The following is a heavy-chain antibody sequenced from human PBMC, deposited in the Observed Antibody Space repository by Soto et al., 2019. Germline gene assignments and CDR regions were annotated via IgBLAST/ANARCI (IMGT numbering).Heavy chain of an antibody. V-gene: IGHV4-39*02. CDR2: IYYSGST. CDR1: GGSISSSSYY. CDR3: ARESGEWGYNWFDP. Sequence: SETLSLTCTVSGGSISSSSYYWGWIRQPPGKGLEWIGSIYYSGSTYYNPSLKSRVTISVDTSKNQFSLKLSSVTAADTAVYYCARESGEWGYNWFDPWGQGTLVTVSS. J-gene: IGHJ5*02. D-gene: IGHD3-16*01.